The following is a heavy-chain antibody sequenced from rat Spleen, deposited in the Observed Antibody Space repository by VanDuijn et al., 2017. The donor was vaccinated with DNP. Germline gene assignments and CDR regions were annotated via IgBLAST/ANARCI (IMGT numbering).Heavy chain of an antibody. CDR2: IIFDGSPT. Sequence: EVQLVESGGGLVQPGGSLKLSCAASGFTFSDYNMAWVRQAPKKGLEWVTTIIFDGSPTYYRDSVKGRFTISRDNAKSTLYLQMDSLRSEDTATYYCTTLNFYASLAEYFDYWGQGVMVTVSS. J-gene: IGHJ2*01. V-gene: IGHV5-7*01. CDR1: GFTFSDYN. CDR3: TTLNFYASLAEYFDY. D-gene: IGHD1-12*01.